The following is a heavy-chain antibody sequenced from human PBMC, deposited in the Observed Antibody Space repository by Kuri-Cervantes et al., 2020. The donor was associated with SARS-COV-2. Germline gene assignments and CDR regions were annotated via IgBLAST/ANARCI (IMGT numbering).Heavy chain of an antibody. CDR3: ARLWGTNDAFDI. Sequence: ASVKVSCKASGYTFTSYGISWVRQAPGQGLGWMGWISAYNGNTNYAQKLQGRVAMTTDTSTSTAYMELRSLRSDDTAVYYCARLWGTNDAFDIWGQGTMVTVSS. CDR1: GYTFTSYG. CDR2: ISAYNGNT. J-gene: IGHJ3*02. V-gene: IGHV1-18*01. D-gene: IGHD7-27*01.